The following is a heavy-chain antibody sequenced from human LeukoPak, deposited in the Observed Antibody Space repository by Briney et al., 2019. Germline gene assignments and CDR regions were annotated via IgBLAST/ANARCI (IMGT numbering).Heavy chain of an antibody. J-gene: IGHJ6*02. V-gene: IGHV3-30*19. Sequence: GGSLRLSCAASGFTFSSYGMHWVRQAPGKGLEWVAVISYDGSNKYYADSVKGRFTISRDNSKNTLYLQMNSLRAEDTAVYYCARDSEYSGSYNGMDVWGQGTTVTVSS. CDR2: ISYDGSNK. CDR3: ARDSEYSGSYNGMDV. CDR1: GFTFSSYG. D-gene: IGHD1-26*01.